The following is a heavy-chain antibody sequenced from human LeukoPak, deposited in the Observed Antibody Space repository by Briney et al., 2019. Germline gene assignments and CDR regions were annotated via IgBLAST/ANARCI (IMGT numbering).Heavy chain of an antibody. CDR2: INHSGST. CDR3: ARDPLIAVAGTMNYYGMDV. D-gene: IGHD6-19*01. V-gene: IGHV4-34*01. Sequence: SETLSLTCAVYGGSFSGYYWSWIHQPPGKGLEWIGEINHSGSTNYNPSLKSRVTISVDTSKNQFSLKLSSVTAADTAVYYCARDPLIAVAGTMNYYGMDVWGKGTTVTVSS. CDR1: GGSFSGYY. J-gene: IGHJ6*04.